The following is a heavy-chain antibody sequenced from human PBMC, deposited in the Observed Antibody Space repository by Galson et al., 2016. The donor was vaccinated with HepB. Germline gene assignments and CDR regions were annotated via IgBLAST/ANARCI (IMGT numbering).Heavy chain of an antibody. J-gene: IGHJ4*01. CDR2: IRNDVEGYST. CDR3: SDLGDFDY. Sequence: SLRLSCAASGFTFTDHYIEWVRQAPGKGLEWLGMIRNDVEGYSTEYDASVKGRFTISRDDSKNLVYLKMNSLKTDDTAVYYCSDLGDFDYWGQGTLVTVSS. D-gene: IGHD2-21*01. V-gene: IGHV3-72*01. CDR1: GFTFTDHY.